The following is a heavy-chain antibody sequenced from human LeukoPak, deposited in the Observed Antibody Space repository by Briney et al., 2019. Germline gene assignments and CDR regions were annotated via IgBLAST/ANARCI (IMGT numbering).Heavy chain of an antibody. CDR1: GFTFSSYG. CDR3: ARGPPGISYFQY. CDR2: IHGGSNYI. D-gene: IGHD3-3*02. J-gene: IGHJ1*01. V-gene: IGHV3-21*01. Sequence: GGSLRLSCAASGFTFSSYGMHWVRQAPGKGLEWVSSIHGGSNYIYYADSVKGRFTTSRDNARSSLYLQMESLRAEDTALYYCARGPPGISYFQYWGQGTLVTVSS.